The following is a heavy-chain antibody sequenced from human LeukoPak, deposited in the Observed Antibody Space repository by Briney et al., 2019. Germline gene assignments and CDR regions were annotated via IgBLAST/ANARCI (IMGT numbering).Heavy chain of an antibody. CDR3: TTEGLTYGHHALGI. Sequence: GGSLRLSCTGSGFIFGDYAMSWFRQAPGKGLEWVGRMRSEARGGTPDYAALVKGRFIISIDDSRSTLYLQMHSLETEDTALYYCTTEGLTYGHHALGIWGQGTVVTVSS. CDR1: GFIFGDYA. CDR2: MRSEARGGTP. V-gene: IGHV3-15*01. J-gene: IGHJ3*02. D-gene: IGHD3-10*01.